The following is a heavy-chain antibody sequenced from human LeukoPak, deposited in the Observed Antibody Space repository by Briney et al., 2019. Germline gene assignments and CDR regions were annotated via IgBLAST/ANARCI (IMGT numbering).Heavy chain of an antibody. Sequence: SETLSLTCTVSGGSFGSSTYYWAWIRQSPGKGLEWIASIYNSASTSYNPSLKSRVTISVDTSKNQFSLKLSSVTAADTAVYYCARNSSYSGSFTPRAGFDYWGKGTLVTVSS. CDR2: IYNSAST. CDR3: ARNSSYSGSFTPRAGFDY. J-gene: IGHJ4*02. D-gene: IGHD1-26*01. V-gene: IGHV4-39*01. CDR1: GGSFGSSTYY.